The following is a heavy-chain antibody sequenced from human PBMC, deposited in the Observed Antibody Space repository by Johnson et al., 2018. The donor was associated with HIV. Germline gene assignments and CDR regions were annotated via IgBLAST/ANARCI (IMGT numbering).Heavy chain of an antibody. CDR3: ARGLLWFGELLEAFDI. V-gene: IGHV3-53*01. CDR1: GFLVSSNY. J-gene: IGHJ3*02. D-gene: IGHD3-10*01. CDR2: IYSGGST. Sequence: VHLVESGGGLIQPGGSLRLSCAASGFLVSSNYMSWVRQAPGKGLEWVSVIYSGGSTFYADSVKGRFTISRDNSKNTLYLQMNSLRTEDTAVYYCARGLLWFGELLEAFDIWGQGTMVTVSS.